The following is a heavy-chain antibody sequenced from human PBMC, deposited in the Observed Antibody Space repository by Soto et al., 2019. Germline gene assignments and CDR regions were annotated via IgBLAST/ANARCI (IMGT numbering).Heavy chain of an antibody. CDR1: GLTVSHNY. Sequence: GGSLRLSCVASGLTVSHNYMAWVRQAPEMGLEWVSILYTEGTTYYADSVKGRFTISRDSSKNTLFLQMDSLRAEDTAVYYCVRPRPSGENYGMDVWGQGTVVTVSS. V-gene: IGHV3-53*01. CDR3: VRPRPSGENYGMDV. D-gene: IGHD3-16*01. J-gene: IGHJ6*02. CDR2: LYTEGTT.